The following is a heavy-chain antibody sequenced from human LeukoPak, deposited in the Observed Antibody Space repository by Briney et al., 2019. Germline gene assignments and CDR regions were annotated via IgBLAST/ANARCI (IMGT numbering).Heavy chain of an antibody. Sequence: GGSLRLSWAASGFTFSNAWMSWVRKAPGKGLEWVGRIKSKTNGGTTDYAAPVKGRFTISRDDSKNTLYLQMNSLRAEDTAVYYCARVNWNYVSDDALDIWGQGTMVTVSS. CDR2: IKSKTNGGTT. D-gene: IGHD1-7*01. CDR3: ARVNWNYVSDDALDI. CDR1: GFTFSNAW. V-gene: IGHV3-15*01. J-gene: IGHJ3*02.